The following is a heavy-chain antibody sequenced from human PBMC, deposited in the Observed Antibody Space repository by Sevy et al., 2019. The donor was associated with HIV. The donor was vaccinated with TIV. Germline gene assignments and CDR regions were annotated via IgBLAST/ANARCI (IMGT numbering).Heavy chain of an antibody. CDR3: ARDGVGYTAMGPFDY. J-gene: IGHJ4*02. CDR2: ISYDGSNK. D-gene: IGHD5-18*01. CDR1: GFTFSSYA. Sequence: GGSLRLSCVASGFTFSSYAMHWVRQAPGKGLEWVAVISYDGSNKYYADSVKGRFTISRDNSKNTLYLQMNSLRAEDTAVYYCARDGVGYTAMGPFDYWGQGTLVTVSS. V-gene: IGHV3-30-3*01.